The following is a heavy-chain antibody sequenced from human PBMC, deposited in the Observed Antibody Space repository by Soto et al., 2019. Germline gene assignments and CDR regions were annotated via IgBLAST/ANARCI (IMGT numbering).Heavy chain of an antibody. D-gene: IGHD6-19*01. CDR2: IDTSGST. CDR3: ESDGYRSGWYVGAFDI. CDR1: GGYISSYY. Sequence: QVQLQESGPGLVKPSETLSLTCTVAGGYISSYYWSWIRQPAGKGLEWLGRIDTSGSTNYNPSLKIRVTMSGDTSQHQFSLHLRCVTAADTAVDYCESDGYRSGWYVGAFDIWGQGTLVTVSS. V-gene: IGHV4-4*07. J-gene: IGHJ3*02.